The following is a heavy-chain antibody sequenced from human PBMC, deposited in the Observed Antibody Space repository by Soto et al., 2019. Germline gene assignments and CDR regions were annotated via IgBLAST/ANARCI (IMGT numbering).Heavy chain of an antibody. CDR2: IYPDDSDT. Sequence: GESLKISCQSSGSPFSTYWVAWVRQTPGKALEWMGLIYPDDSDTRYNPSFRGQVTTSAEKSTSTVFLHCRSLKASDTATYYCARQRRDASDGCFLCPMDVWGQGTTVTVSS. V-gene: IGHV5-51*01. CDR1: GSPFSTYW. J-gene: IGHJ6*02. CDR3: ARQRRDASDGCFLCPMDV. D-gene: IGHD2-2*01.